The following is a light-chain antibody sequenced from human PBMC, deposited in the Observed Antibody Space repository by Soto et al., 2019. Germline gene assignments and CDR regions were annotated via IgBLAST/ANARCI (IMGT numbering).Light chain of an antibody. V-gene: IGKV3-20*01. Sequence: EIVLTQSPGTLSLSPGERATLSCRASQSVSSSYLAWYQQKPGQAPRLLICGASSRATGIPDRFSGSGSGTDVTLTISRLEPEDCAVYYCQQYGSSPLITFGQGTRMESK. CDR3: QQYGSSPLIT. J-gene: IGKJ5*01. CDR2: GAS. CDR1: QSVSSSY.